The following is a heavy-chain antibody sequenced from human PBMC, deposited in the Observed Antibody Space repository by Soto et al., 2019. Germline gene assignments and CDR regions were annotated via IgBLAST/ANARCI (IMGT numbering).Heavy chain of an antibody. J-gene: IGHJ3*02. CDR1: GGSFSGYY. CDR3: ARGHPAGRYFDWLQFRAFDI. V-gene: IGHV4-34*01. Sequence: SETLSLTCAVYGGSFSGYYWSWIRQPPGKGLEWIGEINHSGSTNYNPSLKSRVTISVDTSKNQFSLKLSSVTAADTAVYYCARGHPAGRYFDWLQFRAFDIWGQGTMVTVSS. CDR2: INHSGST. D-gene: IGHD3-9*01.